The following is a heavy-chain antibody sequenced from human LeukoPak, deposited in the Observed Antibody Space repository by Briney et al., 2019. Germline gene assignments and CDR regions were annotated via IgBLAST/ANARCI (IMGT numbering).Heavy chain of an antibody. V-gene: IGHV3-11*01. CDR2: IETSGGDT. CDR3: TSSGSSA. Sequence: GGSLRLSCAASGFTFSDYYMSWFRQAPGKGLEWVSYIETSGGDTHYADSVKGRFTISRDDARNSMYLQMSGLRDEDTAVYCPTSSGSSAWGQGTLVTVSS. D-gene: IGHD3-10*01. J-gene: IGHJ5*02. CDR1: GFTFSDYY.